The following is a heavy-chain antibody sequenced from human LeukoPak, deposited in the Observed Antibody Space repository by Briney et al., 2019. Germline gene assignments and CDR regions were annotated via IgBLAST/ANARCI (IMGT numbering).Heavy chain of an antibody. CDR2: IGTNGIST. CDR3: VKGQEVVYTPTFDY. D-gene: IGHD2-8*02. V-gene: IGHV3-64D*09. J-gene: IGHJ4*02. Sequence: GGSLRLSCSTSGFTFRSYAIHWVRQAPGKGLEYISSIGTNGISTYYADSVRGRFTISRDNSRNTLYLQMSNLRPDDTAVHYCVKGQEVVYTPTFDYWGQGTLVTVSS. CDR1: GFTFRSYA.